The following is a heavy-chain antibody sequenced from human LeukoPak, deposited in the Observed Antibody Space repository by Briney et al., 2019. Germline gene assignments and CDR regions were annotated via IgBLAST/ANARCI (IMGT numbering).Heavy chain of an antibody. CDR3: ARDLLGYCSSTSCNIDY. CDR1: GYTLTGYY. D-gene: IGHD2-2*02. Sequence: ASVKVSCKASGYTLTGYYMHWVRQAPGQGLEWMGWINPNSGGTNYAQKFQGRVTMTRDTSISTAYMELSRLRSDDTAVYYCARDLLGYCSSTSCNIDYWGQGTLVTVSS. J-gene: IGHJ4*02. V-gene: IGHV1-2*02. CDR2: INPNSGGT.